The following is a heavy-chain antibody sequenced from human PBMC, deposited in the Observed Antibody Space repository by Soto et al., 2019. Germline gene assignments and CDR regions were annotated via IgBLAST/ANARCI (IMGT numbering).Heavy chain of an antibody. CDR2: ISGSGGST. V-gene: IGHV3-23*01. Sequence: GGSLRLSCVASGFTFSSYAMSWVRQAPGKGLEWVSAISGSGGSTYYADSVKGRFTISRDNSKNTLYLQMNSLRAEDTAVYYCARTLYSYGTDYWGQGTLVTVSS. D-gene: IGHD5-18*01. CDR1: GFTFSSYA. CDR3: ARTLYSYGTDY. J-gene: IGHJ4*02.